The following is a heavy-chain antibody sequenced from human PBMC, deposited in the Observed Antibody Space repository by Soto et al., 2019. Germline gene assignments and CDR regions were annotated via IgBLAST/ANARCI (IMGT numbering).Heavy chain of an antibody. CDR1: GFTFSSYA. J-gene: IGHJ4*02. D-gene: IGHD6-13*01. CDR3: ARVYGSWIAAVVDY. CDR2: ISYDGSNK. Sequence: QVQLVESGGGVVQPGRSLRLSCAASGFTFSSYAMHWVRQAPGKGLEWVAVISYDGSNKYYADSVKGRFTISRDNSKNTLYLQMNSLRAEDTAVYYCARVYGSWIAAVVDYGGQGTLVTVSS. V-gene: IGHV3-30-3*01.